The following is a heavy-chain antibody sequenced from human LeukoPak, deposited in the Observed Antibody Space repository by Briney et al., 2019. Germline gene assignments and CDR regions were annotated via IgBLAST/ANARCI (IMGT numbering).Heavy chain of an antibody. V-gene: IGHV1-3*01. J-gene: IGHJ6*02. D-gene: IGHD6-13*01. Sequence: GASVKVSRKASGDSSRTNAIVWLRQAPGQRPEWMGWISAGSGNTKYSQTFQDRLTLTRDTAASTVYMDLSSLRPEDTAVYYCARAGQQLVTYYYYYGMDVWGQGTTVTVSS. CDR3: ARAGQQLVTYYYYYGMDV. CDR2: ISAGSGNT. CDR1: GDSSRTNA.